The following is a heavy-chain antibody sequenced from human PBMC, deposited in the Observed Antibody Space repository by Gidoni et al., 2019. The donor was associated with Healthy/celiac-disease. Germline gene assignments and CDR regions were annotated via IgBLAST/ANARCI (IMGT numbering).Heavy chain of an antibody. CDR2: IHYSGST. Sequence: QLQLQESGPGLVKPSETLSLTCTVSGCSISSSSYYWCWIRPPPGKGLEGFGSIHYSGSTYYNPSLKSRVTISVDTSKNQYSLKLSSVTAADTAVYYCAGQTGPDYPAWIDYWGQGTLVTVSS. D-gene: IGHD4-17*01. V-gene: IGHV4-39*01. J-gene: IGHJ4*02. CDR3: AGQTGPDYPAWIDY. CDR1: GCSISSSSYY.